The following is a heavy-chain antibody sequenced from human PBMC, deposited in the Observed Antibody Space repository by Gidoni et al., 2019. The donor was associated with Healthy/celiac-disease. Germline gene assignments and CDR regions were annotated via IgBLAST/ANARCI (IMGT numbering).Heavy chain of an antibody. Sequence: QLQLQESGSGLVKPSQTLSLTCAVSGGSIRSGGYSWSWIRQPPGKGLEWIGYIYHSGGTYYNPSLKSRVTISVDRSKNQFSLKLSSVTAADTAVYYCARAVLALRGVDEREYYFDYWGQGTLVTVSS. CDR3: ARAVLALRGVDEREYYFDY. D-gene: IGHD3-10*01. CDR1: GGSIRSGGYS. V-gene: IGHV4-30-2*01. CDR2: IYHSGGT. J-gene: IGHJ4*02.